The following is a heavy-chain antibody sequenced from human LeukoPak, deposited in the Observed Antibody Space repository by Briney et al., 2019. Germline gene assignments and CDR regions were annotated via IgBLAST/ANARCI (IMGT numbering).Heavy chain of an antibody. Sequence: GGSLRLSCAASGFTFSSYSMNWIRQAPGKGLEWVSYISSSSSTIYYADSVKGRFTISRDNAKNSLYLQMNSLRAEDTAVYYCARGRYSSSWYETDNWFDPWGQGTLVTVSS. D-gene: IGHD6-13*01. CDR2: ISSSSSTI. CDR3: ARGRYSSSWYETDNWFDP. CDR1: GFTFSSYS. V-gene: IGHV3-48*04. J-gene: IGHJ5*02.